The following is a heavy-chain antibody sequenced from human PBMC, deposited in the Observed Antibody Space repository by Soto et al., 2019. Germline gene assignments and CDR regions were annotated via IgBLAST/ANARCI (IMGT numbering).Heavy chain of an antibody. Sequence: EVQLVESGGGLIQPGGSLRLACAASGFSVSSNYMSWVRQAPGKGLEWVSVIYTGGSTHYADSVEGRFTISRDISKNTLYLEVNSRRAEDTAVYYCARDPGSIAVAGTIWGQGTLVTVSS. CDR1: GFSVSSNY. D-gene: IGHD6-19*01. CDR3: ARDPGSIAVAGTI. CDR2: IYTGGST. J-gene: IGHJ4*02. V-gene: IGHV3-53*01.